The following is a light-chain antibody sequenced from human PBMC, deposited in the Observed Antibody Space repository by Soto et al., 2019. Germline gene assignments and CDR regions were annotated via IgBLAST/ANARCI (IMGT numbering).Light chain of an antibody. V-gene: IGKV1-8*01. J-gene: IGKJ1*01. CDR3: KQYYSYLQT. CDR2: AAY. Sequence: AIPVTQTQTSLFAFTGEIVTIICLASQGIRSYLAWYQQKPGKAPKLLIYAAYTLQSGVPSRFSGSGSGTDFTLTISCLQSEDFATYYCKQYYSYLQTFGQGSNVDI. CDR1: QGIRSY.